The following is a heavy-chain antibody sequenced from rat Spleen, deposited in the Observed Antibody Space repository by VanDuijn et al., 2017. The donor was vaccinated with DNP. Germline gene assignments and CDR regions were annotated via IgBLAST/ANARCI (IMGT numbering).Heavy chain of an antibody. J-gene: IGHJ2*01. CDR2: ISTGGGNT. CDR1: GLIFSNTA. D-gene: IGHD1-11*01. Sequence: EVQVVESGGGLVQPEESLIISCAASGLIFSNTAMYWVRQAPTKGLEWVASISTGGGNTYYRDSVKGRFTISRDNAKSILYLQMNSLRSEDTASYYCARGGRSYFDYWGQGVMVTVSS. V-gene: IGHV5-25*01. CDR3: ARGGRSYFDY.